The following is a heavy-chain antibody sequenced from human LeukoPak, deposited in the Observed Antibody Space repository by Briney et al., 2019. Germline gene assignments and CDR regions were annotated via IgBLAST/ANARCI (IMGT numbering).Heavy chain of an antibody. J-gene: IGHJ4*02. Sequence: PSETLSLTCAVSGSSINNKKWWSWIRQPPGKGLEWIGYIYYSGSTNYNPSLKSRVTISVDTSKNQFSLKLGSVTAADTAVYYCARVVAGQNTAVAAYYFDYWAREPWSPSPQ. V-gene: IGHV4-59*01. D-gene: IGHD6-19*01. CDR1: GSSINNKK. CDR2: IYYSGST. CDR3: ARVVAGQNTAVAAYYFDY.